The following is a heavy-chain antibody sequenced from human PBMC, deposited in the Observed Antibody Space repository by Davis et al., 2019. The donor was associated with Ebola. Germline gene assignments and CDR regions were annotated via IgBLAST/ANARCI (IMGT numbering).Heavy chain of an antibody. CDR2: IKQDVSEK. D-gene: IGHD6-6*01. CDR3: AISSIAAREGYYYGMDV. V-gene: IGHV3-7*01. Sequence: GGSLRLSCAASGFTFSSYWMSWVRQAPGKGLEWVANIKQDVSEKYYVDSVKGRFTISRDNSKNTLYLQMNSLRAEDTAVYYCAISSIAAREGYYYGMDVWGQGTTVTVSS. J-gene: IGHJ6*02. CDR1: GFTFSSYW.